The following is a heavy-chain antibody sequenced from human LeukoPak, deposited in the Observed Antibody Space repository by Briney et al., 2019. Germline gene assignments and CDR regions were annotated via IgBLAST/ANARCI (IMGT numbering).Heavy chain of an antibody. V-gene: IGHV4-4*09. J-gene: IGHJ3*02. Sequence: SETLSLTCTVSGGSISSYYWSWIRQPPGKGLEWIGYIYTSGSTNYNPSLKSRVTISVDTSKNQFSLKLSSVTAADTAVYYCARHEAYYYDSSGYTDAFDIWGQGTMVTVFS. D-gene: IGHD3-22*01. CDR1: GGSISSYY. CDR2: IYTSGST. CDR3: ARHEAYYYDSSGYTDAFDI.